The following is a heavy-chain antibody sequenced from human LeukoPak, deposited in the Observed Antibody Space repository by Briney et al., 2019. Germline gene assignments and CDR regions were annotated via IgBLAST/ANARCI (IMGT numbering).Heavy chain of an antibody. CDR2: INHSGST. CDR3: ARGSRKTSYSTGSYYYYYYMDV. J-gene: IGHJ6*03. Sequence: PSETLSLTCAVYGGSFSGYYWSWIRQPPGKGLEWIGEINHSGSTNYNPSLKSRVTISVDTSKNQFSLKLSSVTAADTAVYYCARGSRKTSYSTGSYYYYYYMDVWGKGTTVTISS. CDR1: GGSFSGYY. D-gene: IGHD4-11*01. V-gene: IGHV4-34*01.